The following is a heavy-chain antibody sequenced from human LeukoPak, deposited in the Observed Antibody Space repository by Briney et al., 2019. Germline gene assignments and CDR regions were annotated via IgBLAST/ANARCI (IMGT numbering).Heavy chain of an antibody. CDR1: GFTVSNNY. J-gene: IGHJ4*02. V-gene: IGHV3-66*01. Sequence: HPGGSLRLSCAASGFTVSNNYMSWVRQAPGKGLEWVSIIYSDGATYYADSVKGRFTISRDNSKNTVYLQMNSLRAEDTAVYYCARDYYDLLTAYRNWGQGTLVTVSS. D-gene: IGHD3-9*01. CDR3: ARDYYDLLTAYRN. CDR2: IYSDGAT.